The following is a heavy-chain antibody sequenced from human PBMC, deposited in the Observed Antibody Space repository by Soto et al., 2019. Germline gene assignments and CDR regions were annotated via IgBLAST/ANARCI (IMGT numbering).Heavy chain of an antibody. Sequence: ASLKVSCKASGYTFTSYGISWVRQAPGQGLEWMGWISAYNGNTNYAQKLQGRVTMTTDTSTSTAYMELSSLRSEDTAVYYCARAHYDILTGYSKFDYWGQGTLVTVSS. J-gene: IGHJ4*02. CDR2: ISAYNGNT. CDR1: GYTFTSYG. V-gene: IGHV1-18*01. CDR3: ARAHYDILTGYSKFDY. D-gene: IGHD3-9*01.